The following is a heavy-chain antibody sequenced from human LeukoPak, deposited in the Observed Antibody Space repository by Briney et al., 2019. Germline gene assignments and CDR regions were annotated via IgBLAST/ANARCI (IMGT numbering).Heavy chain of an antibody. CDR3: ARCTTASSGWCNWLDP. J-gene: IGHJ5*02. CDR1: GFTFSSYN. D-gene: IGHD3-22*01. Sequence: PGGSLRLSCAASGFTFSSYNMNWVRQAPGKGLAWVASVKSDGAGTHYADSVKGRFTISRDNSKNILYLQMNSLRAEDTAIYYCARCTTASSGWCNWLDPWGQGTLVTVSS. V-gene: IGHV3-23*01. CDR2: VKSDGAGT.